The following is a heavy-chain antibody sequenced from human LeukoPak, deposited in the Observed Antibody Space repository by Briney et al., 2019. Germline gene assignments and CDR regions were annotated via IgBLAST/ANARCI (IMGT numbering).Heavy chain of an antibody. V-gene: IGHV1-58*01. CDR1: GFTFSNSA. J-gene: IGHJ4*02. Sequence: AVKVSCKASGFTFSNSAVQWVRQARGQRLEWIGWIVIGSGDTNYAQRFQERVTITRDMSTSTAYMELISLRSDDTAVYYCAADDQQQLGWGQGTLVTVSS. CDR3: AADDQQQLG. D-gene: IGHD6-13*01. CDR2: IVIGSGDT.